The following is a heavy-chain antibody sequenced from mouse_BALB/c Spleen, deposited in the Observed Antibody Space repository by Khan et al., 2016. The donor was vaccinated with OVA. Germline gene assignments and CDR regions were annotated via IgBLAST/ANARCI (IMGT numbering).Heavy chain of an antibody. D-gene: IGHD2-14*01. CDR2: INPSNGYT. CDR1: GYTFTSYT. Sequence: QMQLEESGAELARPGASVKMSCKASGYTFTSYTIHWIKKRPGQGLEWIGYINPSNGYTNYNQKFKDKATLTTDKSSTTAYLQLSSLTSDESAVYNCVRDGAYHRNDGWFAYWGQGTLVTVSA. V-gene: IGHV1-4*01. J-gene: IGHJ3*01. CDR3: VRDGAYHRNDGWFAY.